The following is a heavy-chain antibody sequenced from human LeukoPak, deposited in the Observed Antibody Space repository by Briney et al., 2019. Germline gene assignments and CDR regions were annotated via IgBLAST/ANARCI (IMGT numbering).Heavy chain of an antibody. CDR1: XXTFTSYY. CDR3: AREEQYYDILTGYYSYYYYYMDV. CDR2: INPNSGGT. V-gene: IGHV1-2*06. Sequence: SXXTFTSYYMHXVRQAPGQGLEWXGRINPNSGGTNYAQKFQGRVTMTRDTYISTDYMELSRLRADDTAVYYCAREEQYYDILTGYYSYYYYYMDVWGKGTTVTVSS. D-gene: IGHD3-9*01. J-gene: IGHJ6*03.